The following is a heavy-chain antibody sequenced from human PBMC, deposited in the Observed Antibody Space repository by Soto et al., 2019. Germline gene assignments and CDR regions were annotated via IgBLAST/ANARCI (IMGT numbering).Heavy chain of an antibody. V-gene: IGHV4-39*01. CDR1: GGSISSSSYY. Sequence: PSETLSLTCTVSGGSISSSSYYWGWIRQPPGKGLEWIGSIYYSGSTYYNPSLKSRVTISVDTSKNQFSLKLSSVTAADTAVYYCARGPGYYDSSGHDFSYNWFDPWGQGTLVTVSS. CDR2: IYYSGST. CDR3: ARGPGYYDSSGHDFSYNWFDP. J-gene: IGHJ5*02. D-gene: IGHD3-22*01.